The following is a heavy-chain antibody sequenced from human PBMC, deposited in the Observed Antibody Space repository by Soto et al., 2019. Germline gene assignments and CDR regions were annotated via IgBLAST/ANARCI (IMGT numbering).Heavy chain of an antibody. Sequence: VQLLESGGGLVQPGGSLRLSCAASGFIFTHNAMIWVRQAPGKGLGWVSSISGISDTTYYPDSVKGRFTISKDNSKSTVYLQLNSLRVEDTAVYYCARDLRSASGWYAPGYWGQGTLVTVSS. V-gene: IGHV3-23*01. D-gene: IGHD6-19*01. CDR1: GFIFTHNA. CDR2: ISGISDTT. CDR3: ARDLRSASGWYAPGY. J-gene: IGHJ4*02.